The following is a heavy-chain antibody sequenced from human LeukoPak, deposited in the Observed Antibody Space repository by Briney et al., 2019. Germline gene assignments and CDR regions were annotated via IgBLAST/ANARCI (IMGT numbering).Heavy chain of an antibody. Sequence: GGSLRLSCAASGFTFSSYGMHWVRQAPGKGLEWVAVISYDGSNKYYADSVKGRFTISRDNSKNTLYLQMNSLRAEDTAVYYCAKDQGGHIIAVAGLFDYWGQGTLVTVSS. CDR2: ISYDGSNK. D-gene: IGHD6-19*01. CDR1: GFTFSSYG. V-gene: IGHV3-30*18. J-gene: IGHJ4*02. CDR3: AKDQGGHIIAVAGLFDY.